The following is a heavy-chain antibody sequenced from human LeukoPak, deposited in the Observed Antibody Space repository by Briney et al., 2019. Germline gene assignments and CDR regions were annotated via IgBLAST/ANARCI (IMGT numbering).Heavy chain of an antibody. CDR3: AKAKAARPIHY. CDR1: GFTFSSYA. Sequence: GGSLRLSCAAFGFTFSSYAMSWVRQAPGKGLEWVSAISGSGGSTYYADSVKGRFTISRDNSKNTLYLQMNSLRAEDTAVYYCAKAKAARPIHYWGQGTLVTVSS. V-gene: IGHV3-23*01. J-gene: IGHJ4*02. D-gene: IGHD6-6*01. CDR2: ISGSGGST.